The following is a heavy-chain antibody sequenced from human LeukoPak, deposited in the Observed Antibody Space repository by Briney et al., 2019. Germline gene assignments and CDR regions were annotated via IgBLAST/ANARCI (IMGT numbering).Heavy chain of an antibody. CDR1: GYTFTGYY. D-gene: IGHD3-9*01. Sequence: ASVKVSCKASGYTFTGYYMHWVRQAPGQGLEWMGWINPNSGGTNYAQKFQGRVTMTRDTSISTAYMELSRLRSDDTAVYYCARQGLRYFDWLHRRNWFGPWGQGTLVTVSS. CDR3: ARQGLRYFDWLHRRNWFGP. CDR2: INPNSGGT. J-gene: IGHJ5*02. V-gene: IGHV1-2*02.